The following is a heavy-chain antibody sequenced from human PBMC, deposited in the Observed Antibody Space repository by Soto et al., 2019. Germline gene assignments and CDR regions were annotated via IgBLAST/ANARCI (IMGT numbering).Heavy chain of an antibody. CDR1: GGSITSYH. V-gene: IGHV4-59*01. CDR3: ARDMHAGCTHYFYX. D-gene: IGHD6-19*01. Sequence: PAETLSLTFVVSGGSITSYHWSWVRQFPGKGLEWISYTAYTGNTNYNTSLQSRVTISMDTSKKQLYLKLTSMTEADTAVYYCARDMHAGCTHYFYXWGQVTLVPVSX. CDR2: TAYTGNT. J-gene: IGHJ1*01.